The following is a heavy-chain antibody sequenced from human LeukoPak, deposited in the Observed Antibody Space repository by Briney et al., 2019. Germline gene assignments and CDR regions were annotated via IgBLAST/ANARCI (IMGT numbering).Heavy chain of an antibody. V-gene: IGHV3-23*01. D-gene: IGHD1-26*01. Sequence: GGSLRLSCVPSGFTFSSYAMSWVRQAPGKGLEWVSAISGSGGSTYYADSVKGRFTISRDNSKNTLYLQMNSLRVEDTALYYCTKRVKYGGTWDHFADWGQGTLVTVSS. CDR3: TKRVKYGGTWDHFAD. CDR1: GFTFSSYA. CDR2: ISGSGGST. J-gene: IGHJ4*02.